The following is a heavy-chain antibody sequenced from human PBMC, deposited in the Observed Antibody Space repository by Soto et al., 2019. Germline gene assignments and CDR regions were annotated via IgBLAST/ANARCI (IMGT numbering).Heavy chain of an antibody. CDR1: GYTFTRYT. CDR3: ARAIATGQLDP. J-gene: IGHJ5*02. V-gene: IGHV1-3*01. Sequence: GASVKVSFKASGYTFTRYTMNWVRQAPGQRLEWMGCINPDNGNTKSSQKFQDRVIITRDTSASTAYMDLSSLRSEDTAVYYCARAIATGQLDPWGQGTLVTVSS. CDR2: INPDNGNT. D-gene: IGHD2-15*01.